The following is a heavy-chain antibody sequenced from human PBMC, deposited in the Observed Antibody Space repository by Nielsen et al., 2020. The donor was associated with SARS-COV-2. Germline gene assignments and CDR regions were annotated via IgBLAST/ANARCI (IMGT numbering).Heavy chain of an antibody. CDR3: ASDVGGDCRGGSCYQRTEN. CDR1: GLTFTRYA. CDR2: ISAISGTT. Sequence: GGSLRLSCSASGLTFTRYAMTWVRQAPGKGLEWVSLISAISGTTYYGDSVKGRFTISRDNSKNTVYLQMDSLRAKDTAVYYYASDVGGDCRGGSCYQRTENWGQGTLVTVSS. J-gene: IGHJ4*02. D-gene: IGHD2-15*01. V-gene: IGHV3-23*01.